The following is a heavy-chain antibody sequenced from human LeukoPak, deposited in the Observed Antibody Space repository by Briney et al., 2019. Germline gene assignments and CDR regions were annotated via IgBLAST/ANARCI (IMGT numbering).Heavy chain of an antibody. CDR2: IYSDNT. CDR1: GFTVSSNS. D-gene: IGHD3-22*01. V-gene: IGHV3-53*05. CDR3: ARDPYLGGYYYDSSGYFLY. Sequence: GGSLRLSCTVSGFTVSSNSMSWVRQAPGKGLGWVSFIYSDNTHYSDSVKGRFTISRDNSKNTLYLQMNSLRSDDTAVYYCARDPYLGGYYYDSSGYFLYWGQGTLVTVSS. J-gene: IGHJ4*02.